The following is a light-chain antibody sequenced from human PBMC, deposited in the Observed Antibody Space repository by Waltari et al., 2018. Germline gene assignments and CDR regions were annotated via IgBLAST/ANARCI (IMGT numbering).Light chain of an antibody. CDR2: DVS. CDR1: SSHVGSYHS. J-gene: IGLJ3*02. V-gene: IGLV2-14*03. Sequence: QSALTHPASASGSPGQSITISCTGTSSHVGSYHSFPWYQDHPGQGPKVIIYDVSDRPSGVSARFSGSKSGNTASLTISGLQAEDEADYYCSSQSSNNVVLFGGGTKVTVL. CDR3: SSQSSNNVVL.